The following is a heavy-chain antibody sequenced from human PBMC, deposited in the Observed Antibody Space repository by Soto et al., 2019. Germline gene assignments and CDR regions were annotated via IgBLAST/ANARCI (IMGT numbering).Heavy chain of an antibody. V-gene: IGHV4-59*01. CDR2: IYYSGST. D-gene: IGHD3-3*01. J-gene: IGHJ3*02. CDR1: GGSISSYY. CDR3: ARDFLLARNDAFDI. Sequence: SETLSLTCTVSGGSISSYYWSWIRQPPGKGLEWIGYIYYSGSTNYNPSLKSRVTISVDTSKNQFSLKLSSVTAADTAVYYCARDFLLARNDAFDIWGQGTMVTVSS.